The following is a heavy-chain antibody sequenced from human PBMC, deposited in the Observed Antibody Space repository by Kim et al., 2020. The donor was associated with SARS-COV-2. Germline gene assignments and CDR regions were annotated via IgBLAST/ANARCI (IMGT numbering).Heavy chain of an antibody. CDR3: ARDGAGIVGATSPDY. Sequence: GGSLRLSCAASGFTFSSYIIHWVRQAPGKGLEWVAVISYDGSNKYYADSVKGRFTISRDNSKNTLYLQMNSLRAEDTAVYYCARDGAGIVGATSPDYWGQGTLVTGSS. V-gene: IGHV3-30*04. CDR1: GFTFSSYI. J-gene: IGHJ4*02. CDR2: ISYDGSNK. D-gene: IGHD1-26*01.